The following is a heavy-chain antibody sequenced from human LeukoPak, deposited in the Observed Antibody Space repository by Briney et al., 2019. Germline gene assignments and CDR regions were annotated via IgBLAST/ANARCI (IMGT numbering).Heavy chain of an antibody. V-gene: IGHV3-7*01. CDR1: GFTFSSYW. D-gene: IGHD2-21*02. J-gene: IGHJ4*02. CDR3: ASSAYCGGDCYFGYFDY. CDR2: IKQDGSEK. Sequence: GGSLRLSCAASGFTFSSYWMSWVRQAPGKGLEWVANIKQDGSEKYYVDSVKGRFTISRDNAKNSLYLQMNSLRAEDTAVYCCASSAYCGGDCYFGYFDYWGQGTLVTVSS.